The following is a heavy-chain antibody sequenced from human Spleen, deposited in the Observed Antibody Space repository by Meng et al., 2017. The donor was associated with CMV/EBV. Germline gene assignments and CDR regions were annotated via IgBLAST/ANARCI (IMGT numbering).Heavy chain of an antibody. CDR1: GFTFSTFS. J-gene: IGHJ5*02. CDR3: AREYCATTGCYSWFDP. V-gene: IGHV3-21*01. CDR2: ISSSSGYI. D-gene: IGHD2-21*02. Sequence: GESLKISCAASGFTFSTFSMNWVRQAPGKGLEWVSSISSSSGYIYYADSVKGRFTISRDNAKKSLYLQMNSLRAEDTAVYYCAREYCATTGCYSWFDPWGQGTLVTVSS.